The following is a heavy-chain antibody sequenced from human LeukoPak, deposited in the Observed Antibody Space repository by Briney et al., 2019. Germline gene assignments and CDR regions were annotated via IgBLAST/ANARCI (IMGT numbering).Heavy chain of an antibody. CDR1: GGSISSGGYY. Sequence: SQTLSLTCTVSGGSISSGGYYWSWIRQPPGKGLEWIGYIYHSGSTYYNPSLKSRVTISVDRSKNQFYLKLSSVTAADTAVYYCARAPITIFGVVMSWGQGTLVTVSS. V-gene: IGHV4-30-2*01. CDR3: ARAPITIFGVVMS. J-gene: IGHJ4*02. CDR2: IYHSGST. D-gene: IGHD3-3*01.